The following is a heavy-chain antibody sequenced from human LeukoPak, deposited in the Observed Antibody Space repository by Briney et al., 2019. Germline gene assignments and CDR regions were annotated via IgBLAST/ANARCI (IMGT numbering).Heavy chain of an antibody. V-gene: IGHV4-39*01. CDR1: GGSISSGSYY. Sequence: SETLSLTCTVSGGSISSGSYYWGWIRQPPGKGLEWIGGIYYSGITYYNPSLKSRVTISVDTSKNQFSLKLSSVTATDTAVYYCARSGYSYVYPPYVDSWGQGALVTVS. CDR3: ARSGYSYVYPPYVDS. J-gene: IGHJ4*02. D-gene: IGHD5-18*01. CDR2: IYYSGIT.